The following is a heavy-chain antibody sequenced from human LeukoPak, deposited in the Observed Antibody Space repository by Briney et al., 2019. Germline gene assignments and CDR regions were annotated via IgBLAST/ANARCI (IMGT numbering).Heavy chain of an antibody. CDR3: ARDLPPYYFDY. Sequence: SVKVSCKASGGIFSSYAISWVRQAPGQGLEWMGRIIPILGIANYAQKFQGRVTITADKSTSTAYMDLSSLRSVDTAVYYCARDLPPYYFDYWGQGTLVTVSS. J-gene: IGHJ4*02. CDR1: GGIFSSYA. CDR2: IIPILGIA. V-gene: IGHV1-69*04.